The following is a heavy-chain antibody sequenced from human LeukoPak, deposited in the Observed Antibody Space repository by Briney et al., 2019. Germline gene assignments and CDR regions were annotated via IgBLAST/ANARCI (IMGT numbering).Heavy chain of an antibody. CDR3: YDSTF. CDR2: FDPKDGAT. V-gene: IGHV1-24*01. D-gene: IGHD3-22*01. CDR1: GYTLSELS. Sequence: ASVKVSCKISGYTLSELSMHWIRQAPGKGLEWKGGFDPKDGATVYAQKFQGRLTMTEDTSTATAYMELSSLTSEDTAVYFCYDSTFWGQGTLVTVSS. J-gene: IGHJ4*02.